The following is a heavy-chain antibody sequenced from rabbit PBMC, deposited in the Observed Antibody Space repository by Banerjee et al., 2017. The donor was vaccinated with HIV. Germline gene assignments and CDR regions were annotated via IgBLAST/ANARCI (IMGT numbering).Heavy chain of an antibody. D-gene: IGHD2-1*01. CDR2: MHTGDGDT. V-gene: IGHV1S40*01. CDR1: GFDFSSDYY. Sequence: QSLEESGGDLVKPGASLTLTCTASGFDFSSDYYMCWVRQAPGKGLEWVACMHTGDGDTYYASWVNGRFTISKTSSTTVTLQMTSLTGADTATYFCARVPNQNSYDDYGDGTRLDLWGPGTLVTVS. CDR3: ARVPNQNSYDDYGDGTRLDL. J-gene: IGHJ3*01.